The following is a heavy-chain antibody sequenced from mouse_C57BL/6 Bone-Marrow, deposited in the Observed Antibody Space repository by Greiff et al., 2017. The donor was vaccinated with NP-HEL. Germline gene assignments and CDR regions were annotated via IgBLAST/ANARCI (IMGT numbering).Heavy chain of an antibody. J-gene: IGHJ3*01. D-gene: IGHD2-1*01. CDR2: ISYDGSN. Sequence: EVQVVESGPGLVKPSQSLSLTCSVTGYSITSGYYWNWIRQFPGNKLEWMGYISYDGSNNYNPSLKNRISITRDTSKNQFFLKLNSVTTEDTATYYCARGGLLWYPWFAYWGQGTLVTVSA. CDR1: GYSITSGYY. V-gene: IGHV3-6*01. CDR3: ARGGLLWYPWFAY.